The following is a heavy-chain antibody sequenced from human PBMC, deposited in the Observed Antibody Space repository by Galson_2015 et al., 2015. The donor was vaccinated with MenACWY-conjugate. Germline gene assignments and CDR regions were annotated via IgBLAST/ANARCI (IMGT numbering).Heavy chain of an antibody. Sequence: QSGAEVKKPGESLRISCKASGYSFTNYWIHWVRQMPGKGLEWMGRIDPSDSYTNYSPSFQGHVTISPDKSISTAYLQWSSLKASDTAIYYCARLNPGHGYNYFDYWGQGTLVTVSS. J-gene: IGHJ4*02. CDR2: IDPSDSYT. CDR3: ARLNPGHGYNYFDY. V-gene: IGHV5-10-1*01. CDR1: GYSFTNYW. D-gene: IGHD5-24*01.